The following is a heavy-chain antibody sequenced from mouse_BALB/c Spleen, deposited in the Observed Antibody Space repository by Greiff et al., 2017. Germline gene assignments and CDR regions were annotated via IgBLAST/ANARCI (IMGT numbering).Heavy chain of an antibody. Sequence: DVKLVESGGDLVKPGGSLKLSCAASGFTFSSYGMSWVRQTPDKRLEWVATISSGGSYTYYPDSVKGRFTISRDNAKNTLYLQMSSLKSEDTAMYYCARRDGPYAMDYWGQGTSVTVSS. CDR1: GFTFSSYG. CDR3: ARRDGPYAMDY. CDR2: ISSGGSYT. V-gene: IGHV5-6*02. D-gene: IGHD2-3*01. J-gene: IGHJ4*01.